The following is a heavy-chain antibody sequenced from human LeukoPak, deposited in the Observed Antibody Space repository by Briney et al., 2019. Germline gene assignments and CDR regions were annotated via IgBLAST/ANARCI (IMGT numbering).Heavy chain of an antibody. J-gene: IGHJ4*02. D-gene: IGHD4-17*01. V-gene: IGHV4-39*01. CDR3: ARHQLLGDYSVY. Sequence: SETLSPMCTVSGGSISSSRYCWGWIRQPPGKGLEWIGSIYYSGSTYYNPSLKSRVTISVDTSKKQFSLKLSSVTAADTAVYYCARHQLLGDYSVYWRGGTLVTVSS. CDR1: GGSISSSRYC. CDR2: IYYSGST.